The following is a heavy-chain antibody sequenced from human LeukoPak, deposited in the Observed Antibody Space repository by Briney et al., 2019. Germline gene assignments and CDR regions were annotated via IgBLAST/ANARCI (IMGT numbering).Heavy chain of an antibody. D-gene: IGHD3-9*01. J-gene: IGHJ4*02. CDR3: AREMDGYDILTGYFDY. Sequence: ASVNVSCTASGGTFSSYAISWVRQAPGQGLEWMGGIIPIFGTANYAQKFQGRVTITADKSTSTAYMELSSLRSEDTAVYYCAREMDGYDILTGYFDYWGQGTPVTVSS. V-gene: IGHV1-69*06. CDR1: GGTFSSYA. CDR2: IIPIFGTA.